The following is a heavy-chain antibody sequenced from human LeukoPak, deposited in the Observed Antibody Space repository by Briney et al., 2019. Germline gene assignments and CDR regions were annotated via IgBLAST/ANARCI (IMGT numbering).Heavy chain of an antibody. J-gene: IGHJ5*02. CDR1: GGTFSNYA. D-gene: IGHD5-12*01. V-gene: IGHV1-69*05. CDR2: IIPFLDTS. CDR3: ARAQAGNYDWPLDL. Sequence: SVKVSCKASGGTFSNYALSWVRQAPGQGLEWMGAIIPFLDTSNYPPKFQDRVTITTDESTSTAYMELSSLRSDDTAVYYCARAQAGNYDWPLDLWGQGTLVTVSS.